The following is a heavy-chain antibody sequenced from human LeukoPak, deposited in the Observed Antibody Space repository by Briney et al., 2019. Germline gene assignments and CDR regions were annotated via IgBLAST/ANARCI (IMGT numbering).Heavy chain of an antibody. V-gene: IGHV4-59*12. J-gene: IGHJ3*02. Sequence: PSETLSLTCTVSGGSISTYYWSWIRQPPGKGLEWIGYIYHSGSTYYNPSLKSRVTISVDRSKNQFSLKLSSVTAADTAVYYCARDRSMVLEILGRDAFDIWGQGTMVTVSS. CDR3: ARDRSMVLEILGRDAFDI. D-gene: IGHD3-10*01. CDR2: IYHSGST. CDR1: GGSISTYY.